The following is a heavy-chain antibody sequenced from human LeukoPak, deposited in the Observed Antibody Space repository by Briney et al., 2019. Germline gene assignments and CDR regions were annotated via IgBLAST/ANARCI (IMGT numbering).Heavy chain of an antibody. CDR1: GGSISSFY. CDR2: TSYSGNT. Sequence: SETLSLTCSVSGGSISSFYCSWIRQPPGKGLEWIGYTSYSGNTNYNPSLKSRVTMSVDTSRKQFSLRLTSVTAADTAVYYCTRAPREAWFDPWGQGTLVTVSS. J-gene: IGHJ5*02. D-gene: IGHD1-26*01. CDR3: TRAPREAWFDP. V-gene: IGHV4-59*01.